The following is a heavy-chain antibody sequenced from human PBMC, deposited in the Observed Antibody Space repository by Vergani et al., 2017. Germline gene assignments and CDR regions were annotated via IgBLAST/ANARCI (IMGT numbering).Heavy chain of an antibody. D-gene: IGHD3-10*01. J-gene: IGHJ1*01. Sequence: QVQLVQSGAEVKKPGASVKVSCKASGYTFTSYYMHWVRQAPGQGLEWMGIINPSGGSTSYAQKFHGRVTMTRDTSTSTVYMELSSLRSEDTAVYYCARDRGVAEYFQHWGQGTLVTVSS. CDR3: ARDRGVAEYFQH. CDR1: GYTFTSYY. V-gene: IGHV1-46*01. CDR2: INPSGGST.